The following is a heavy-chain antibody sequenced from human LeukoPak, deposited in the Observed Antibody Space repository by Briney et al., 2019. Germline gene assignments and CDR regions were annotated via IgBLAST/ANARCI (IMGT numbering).Heavy chain of an antibody. CDR2: IKQDGSEK. CDR1: GFTFSSYW. D-gene: IGHD2-2*02. J-gene: IGHJ5*02. V-gene: IGHV3-7*03. CDR3: ARGFRLSAIEDWFDP. Sequence: GGSLRLSCAASGFTFSSYWMSWVRQAPGKGLEWVANIKQDGSEKYYVDSVKGRFTISRDNAKNSLYLQMNSLRAEDTAVYYCARGFRLSAIEDWFDPWGQGTLVTVSS.